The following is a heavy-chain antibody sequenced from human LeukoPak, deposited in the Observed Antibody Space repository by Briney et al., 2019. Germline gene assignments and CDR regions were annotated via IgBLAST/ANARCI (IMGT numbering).Heavy chain of an antibody. D-gene: IGHD1-14*01. Sequence: GASVKVSCKASGGTFSNYPITWERQAPGQGLEWMGRIIPVFGAANYAQNFHGRVTIATGESTNTVYMELNSLTSEDTAVYYCARGTDGNNFDYWGQGTLVTVSS. CDR2: IIPVFGAA. J-gene: IGHJ4*02. CDR3: ARGTDGNNFDY. CDR1: GGTFSNYP. V-gene: IGHV1-69*05.